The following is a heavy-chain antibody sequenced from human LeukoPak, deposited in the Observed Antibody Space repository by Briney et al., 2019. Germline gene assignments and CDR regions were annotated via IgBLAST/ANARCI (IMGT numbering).Heavy chain of an antibody. CDR1: GFSFSDYL. Sequence: GGSLRLSCAASGFSFSDYLMHWVRQAPGEGLVWVARINSDGSSTSYADSVKGRFTISRDNAKNTLYLQMDSLRAVDTAVYYCARVAIAAAQGRGSFNWFDPWGQGTLVTVSS. CDR3: ARVAIAAAQGRGSFNWFDP. J-gene: IGHJ5*02. CDR2: INSDGSST. V-gene: IGHV3-74*01. D-gene: IGHD6-13*01.